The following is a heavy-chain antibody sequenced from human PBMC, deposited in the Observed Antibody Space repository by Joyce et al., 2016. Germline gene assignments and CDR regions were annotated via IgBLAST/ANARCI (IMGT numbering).Heavy chain of an antibody. D-gene: IGHD6-19*01. CDR3: ARRSVEVASWFFDY. J-gene: IGHJ4*02. CDR1: GYSFTKYW. CDR2: INPADSDT. V-gene: IGHV5-51*01. Sequence: EVLLVQSGAEVKKPGESLRISCTGSGYSFTKYWIGWVRQMPGKGLEWMGSINPADSDTRDSPSFQGQVTFSADKSLTTAYLQWSGLKASDTALYFCARRSVEVASWFFDYWGQGTLVTVSS.